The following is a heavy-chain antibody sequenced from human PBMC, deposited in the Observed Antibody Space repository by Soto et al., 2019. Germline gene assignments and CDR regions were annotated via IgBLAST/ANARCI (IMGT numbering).Heavy chain of an antibody. CDR3: AKREQLLDAFDI. Sequence: APGKGLEWVSAISGSGGSTYYADSVKGRFTISRDNSKNTLYLQMNSLRAEDTAVYYCAKREQLLDAFDIWGQGTMVTVS. D-gene: IGHD6-13*01. J-gene: IGHJ3*02. CDR2: ISGSGGST. V-gene: IGHV3-23*01.